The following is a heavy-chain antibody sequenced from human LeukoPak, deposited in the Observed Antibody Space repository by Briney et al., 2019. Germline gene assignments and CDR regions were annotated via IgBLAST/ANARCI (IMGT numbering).Heavy chain of an antibody. J-gene: IGHJ4*02. CDR3: ARDDNRNRHFDY. Sequence: SETLSLTCAIYGGSFGAHSWTWIRQPPGKGLEWVGEINQSGSTNYSPSLKSRVIISVDTSKNQSSVRLRSVTAADTAVYYCARDDNRNRHFDYWGQGTLVTVSS. V-gene: IGHV4-34*09. CDR1: GGSFGAHS. D-gene: IGHD1-14*01. CDR2: INQSGST.